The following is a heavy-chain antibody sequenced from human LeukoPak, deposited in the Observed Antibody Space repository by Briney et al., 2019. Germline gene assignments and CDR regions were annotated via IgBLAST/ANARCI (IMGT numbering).Heavy chain of an antibody. Sequence: ASVKVSCKAFGYTFTDYTMNWVQQAPGQGLERMGWINTNTGNPTYAQGFTGRIVFSLDTSVSTAYLQISSLKAEDTAVYYCARARGRFYDSSGPKLDYWGQGTLVTVSS. D-gene: IGHD3-22*01. CDR3: ARARGRFYDSSGPKLDY. CDR1: GYTFTDYT. CDR2: INTNTGNP. V-gene: IGHV7-4-1*02. J-gene: IGHJ4*02.